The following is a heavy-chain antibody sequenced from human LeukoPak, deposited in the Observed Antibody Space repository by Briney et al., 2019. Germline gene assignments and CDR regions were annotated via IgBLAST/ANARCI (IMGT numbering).Heavy chain of an antibody. Sequence: GGSLRLSCAASGFTFDDYAMHWVRQAPGKGLEWVSGISWNSGSIGYADSVKGRFTISRDNAKNSLYLQMNSLRAEDTALYYCAKAPRYYYMGVWGKGTTVTVSS. CDR3: AKAPRYYYMGV. CDR2: ISWNSGSI. V-gene: IGHV3-9*01. CDR1: GFTFDDYA. J-gene: IGHJ6*03.